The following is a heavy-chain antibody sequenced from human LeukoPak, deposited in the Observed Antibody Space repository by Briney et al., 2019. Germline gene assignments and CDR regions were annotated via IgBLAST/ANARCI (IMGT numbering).Heavy chain of an antibody. CDR3: ARVREYSSGWQH. CDR1: GGSFSGYY. Sequence: SETLSVTCAVYGGSFSGYYWSWIRQPPGKGLEWIGEINHSGSTNYNPSLKSRVTISVDTSKNQFSLKLSSVTAADTAVYYCARVREYSSGWQHWGQGTLVTVSS. CDR2: INHSGST. D-gene: IGHD6-19*01. V-gene: IGHV4-34*01. J-gene: IGHJ4*02.